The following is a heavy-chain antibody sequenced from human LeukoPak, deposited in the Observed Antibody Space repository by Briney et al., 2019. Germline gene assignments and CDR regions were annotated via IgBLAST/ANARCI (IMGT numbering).Heavy chain of an antibody. CDR3: ARAGYYYDSSGYYYYWYFDL. Sequence: SVKVSCKASGGTFSSYAISWVRQAPGQGLEWMGGIIPIFGTANYAQKFQGRVTITTDESTSTAYMELSGLRSEDTAVYYCARAGYYYDSSGYYYYWYFDLWGRGTLVTVSS. CDR2: IIPIFGTA. D-gene: IGHD3-22*01. V-gene: IGHV1-69*05. J-gene: IGHJ2*01. CDR1: GGTFSSYA.